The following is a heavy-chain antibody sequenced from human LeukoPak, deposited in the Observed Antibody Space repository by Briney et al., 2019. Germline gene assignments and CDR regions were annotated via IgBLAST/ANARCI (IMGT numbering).Heavy chain of an antibody. V-gene: IGHV3-7*05. Sequence: GGSLRLACAASGFTFSNYWMIWVRQAPGKGLEWVANIQQDGGQKRYADSVRGRFTVSRDNAQTSLCLHMNSLRAEDTAVYYCARASNPWLQLSWGQGTLVTVSS. J-gene: IGHJ4*02. CDR1: GFTFSNYW. CDR2: IQQDGGQK. D-gene: IGHD5-24*01. CDR3: ARASNPWLQLS.